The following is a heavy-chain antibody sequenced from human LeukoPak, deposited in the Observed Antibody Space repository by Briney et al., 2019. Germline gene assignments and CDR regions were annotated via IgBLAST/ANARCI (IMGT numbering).Heavy chain of an antibody. V-gene: IGHV3-7*01. J-gene: IGHJ4*02. CDR2: IKQVGSEK. Sequence: GGSLRLSCAASGFTFRRYWMIWVRQAPGKGLECVANIKQVGSEKHYVDSVRGRFTLSRDNAKNSLYLQMNSLRVEDTAVYYCATSAARAIESWGQGTLVTVSS. CDR1: GFTFRRYW. CDR3: ATSAARAIES. D-gene: IGHD6-25*01.